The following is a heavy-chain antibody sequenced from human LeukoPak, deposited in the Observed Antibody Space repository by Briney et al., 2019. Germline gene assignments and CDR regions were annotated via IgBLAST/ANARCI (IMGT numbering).Heavy chain of an antibody. D-gene: IGHD3-3*01. CDR3: AKDSAPDFRERY. V-gene: IGHV3-23*01. J-gene: IGHJ4*02. Sequence: GGSLRLSCAASGFTFSSYPMTWVRQTPEKGPEWVSNISGSGGTTYYADSVKGRFTISRDNSKNTLYLQMNSLRGEDTAVYFCAKDSAPDFRERYWGQGALVCVSS. CDR1: GFTFSSYP. CDR2: ISGSGGTT.